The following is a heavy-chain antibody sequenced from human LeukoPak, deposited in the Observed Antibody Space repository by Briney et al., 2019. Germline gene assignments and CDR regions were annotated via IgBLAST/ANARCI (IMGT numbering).Heavy chain of an antibody. D-gene: IGHD3-9*01. Sequence: SETLSLTRTVSGGSISSYYWSWIRQPPGKGLEWIAYIYYSGSTNYNPSLKSRLAISLDTSNNQFSLKLSSVTAADTAVYYCARLFRYYDILTGYVPGAFDCWGQGTLVTVSS. J-gene: IGHJ4*02. V-gene: IGHV4-59*08. CDR2: IYYSGST. CDR1: GGSISSYY. CDR3: ARLFRYYDILTGYVPGAFDC.